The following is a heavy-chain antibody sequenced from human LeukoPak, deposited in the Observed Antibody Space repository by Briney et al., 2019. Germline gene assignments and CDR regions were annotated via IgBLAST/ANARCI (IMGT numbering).Heavy chain of an antibody. CDR1: GFTFSSYA. V-gene: IGHV3-23*01. CDR3: AKDHPLDYYYGMDV. CDR2: ISGSGGST. Sequence: GGSLRLSCAGSGFTFSSYAMSWVRQAPGKGLEWVSAISGSGGSTYYADSVKGRFTISRDNSKNTLYLQMNSLRAEDTAVYYCAKDHPLDYYYGMDVWGQGTTVTVSS. J-gene: IGHJ6*02.